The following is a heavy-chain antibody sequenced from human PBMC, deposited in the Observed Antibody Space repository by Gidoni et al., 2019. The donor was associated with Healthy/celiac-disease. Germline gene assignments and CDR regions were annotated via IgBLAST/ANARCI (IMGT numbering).Heavy chain of an antibody. CDR3: AKTLGIAVAGPTDY. CDR2: IIGSGGST. Sequence: EVQLLESGGGLVQPGGSLRLSCAASGFTFRSYAMIWVRQAPGKGLEWVAAIIGSGGSTYYADSVKGRFTISRDNSKNTLYLQMNSLRAEDTAVYYCAKTLGIAVAGPTDYWGQGTLVTVSS. J-gene: IGHJ4*02. V-gene: IGHV3-23*01. CDR1: GFTFRSYA. D-gene: IGHD6-19*01.